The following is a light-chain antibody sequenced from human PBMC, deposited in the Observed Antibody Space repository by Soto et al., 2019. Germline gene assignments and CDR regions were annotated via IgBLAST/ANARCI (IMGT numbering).Light chain of an antibody. CDR3: SSYASSGTRV. J-gene: IGLJ1*01. CDR2: DVS. V-gene: IGLV2-14*01. CDR1: SSDVGGYNY. Sequence: QSVLTQPASVSGSPGQSITISCTGTSSDVGGYNYVSWYQQHPGKAPKLMIYDVSNRPSGVSNRFSGSKSGNTASLTISGLQVEDEADYYCSSYASSGTRVFGTGTKVTVL.